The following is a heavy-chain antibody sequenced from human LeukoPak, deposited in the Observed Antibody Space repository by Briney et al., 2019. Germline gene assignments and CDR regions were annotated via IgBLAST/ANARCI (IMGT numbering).Heavy chain of an antibody. J-gene: IGHJ4*02. V-gene: IGHV3-7*03. CDR2: IKQDGSEK. CDR3: AREDYYDILDS. D-gene: IGHD3-9*01. Sequence: GGSLRLSCAASGFTFSSYWMHWVRQAPGKGLEWVANIKQDGSEKYYVDSVKGRFTISRDNAKNSLYLQMNSLRADDTAVYYCAREDYYDILDSWGQGTLVTVSS. CDR1: GFTFSSYW.